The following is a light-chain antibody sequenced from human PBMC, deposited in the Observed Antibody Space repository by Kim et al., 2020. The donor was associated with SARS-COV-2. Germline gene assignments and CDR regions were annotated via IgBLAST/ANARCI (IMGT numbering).Light chain of an antibody. J-gene: IGKJ1*01. CDR1: QGSRDD. Sequence: AAAGDRVTIPCRASQGSRDDLGWYQQKTGKAPKLLIYAASTLQSGVPARFTGSGSGIDFTLNISSLQPEDFATYYCLQDFNYPRTFGQGTKVDIK. V-gene: IGKV1-6*01. CDR3: LQDFNYPRT. CDR2: AAS.